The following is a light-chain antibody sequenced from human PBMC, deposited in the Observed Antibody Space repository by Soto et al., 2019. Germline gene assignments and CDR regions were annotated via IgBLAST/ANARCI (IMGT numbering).Light chain of an antibody. CDR2: QDS. J-gene: IGLJ3*02. V-gene: IGLV2-23*01. Sequence: QSALTQPASVSGSPGQPITISCTGTTDVESDRLVSWYQQYPGKAPKLIIYQDSMRPSGVSDRLSASKSGDTASLTISGLRPEDEGDYYCCSYAGSLTWVFGGGTKVTVL. CDR3: CSYAGSLTWV. CDR1: TDVESDRL.